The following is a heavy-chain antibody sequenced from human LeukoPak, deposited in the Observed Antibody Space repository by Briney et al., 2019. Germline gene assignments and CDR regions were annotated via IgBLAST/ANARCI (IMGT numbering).Heavy chain of an antibody. V-gene: IGHV3-30*18. Sequence: GRTLRLSCAASGLTFSSSGMHWIRQAPGKGLDCQPPISYDGCNKYYADSVDDRFTISRDNSKSTLYLQMNSVRAEDTAVYYCANGIVATTGFDYWGQGTLVTVAS. CDR1: GLTFSSSG. J-gene: IGHJ4*02. CDR3: ANGIVATTGFDY. CDR2: ISYDGCNK. D-gene: IGHD5-12*01.